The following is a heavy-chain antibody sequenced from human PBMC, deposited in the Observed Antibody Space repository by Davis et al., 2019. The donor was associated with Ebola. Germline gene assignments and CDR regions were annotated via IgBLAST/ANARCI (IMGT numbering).Heavy chain of an antibody. V-gene: IGHV4-34*01. J-gene: IGHJ6*02. Sequence: SETLSLTCAVYGGSFSGYDWSWIRQPPGKGLEWIGYIYYSGSTYYNPSLKSRVTISVDTSKNQFSLKLSSVTAADTAVYYCARLPYEGEYYYYGMDVWGQGTTVTVSS. CDR2: IYYSGST. CDR3: ARLPYEGEYYYYGMDV. D-gene: IGHD3-16*01. CDR1: GGSFSGYD.